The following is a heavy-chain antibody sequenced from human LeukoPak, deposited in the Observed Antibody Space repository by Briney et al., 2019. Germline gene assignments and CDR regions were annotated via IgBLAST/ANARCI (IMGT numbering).Heavy chain of an antibody. V-gene: IGHV1-69*05. CDR2: IIPIFGTA. D-gene: IGHD3-22*01. Sequence: SVTVSCKASGGTFSSYAISWVRQAPGQGLEWMGGIIPIFGTANYAQKFQGRATITTAESTSTAYMELSSLRSEDTAVYYCARDINYYDSSGYYRYNWFDPWGQGTLVTVSS. CDR1: GGTFSSYA. CDR3: ARDINYYDSSGYYRYNWFDP. J-gene: IGHJ5*02.